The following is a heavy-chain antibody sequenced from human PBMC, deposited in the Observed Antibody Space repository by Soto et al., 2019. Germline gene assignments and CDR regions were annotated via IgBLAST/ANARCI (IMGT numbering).Heavy chain of an antibody. Sequence: PXGTLSLTCAVYGGSFSGYYWSWIRQPPGKGLEWIGEINHSGSTNYNPSLKSRVTISVDTSKNQFSLKLSSVTAADTAVYYCARGRGYYYYYGMDVWGQGTTVTVSS. CDR2: INHSGST. J-gene: IGHJ6*02. CDR1: GGSFSGYY. CDR3: ARGRGYYYYYGMDV. V-gene: IGHV4-34*01.